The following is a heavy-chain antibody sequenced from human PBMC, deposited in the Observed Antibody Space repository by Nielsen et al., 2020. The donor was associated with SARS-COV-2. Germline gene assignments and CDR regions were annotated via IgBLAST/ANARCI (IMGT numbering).Heavy chain of an antibody. CDR3: ARPANDFWSGYYAGSYHYYGMDV. Sequence: WIRQPPGKGLEWVSSISSSSSYIYYADSVKGRFTISRDNAKNSLYLQMNSLRAEDTAVYYCARPANDFWSGYYAGSYHYYGMDVWGQGTTVTVSS. V-gene: IGHV3-21*01. D-gene: IGHD3-3*01. CDR2: ISSSSSYI. J-gene: IGHJ6*02.